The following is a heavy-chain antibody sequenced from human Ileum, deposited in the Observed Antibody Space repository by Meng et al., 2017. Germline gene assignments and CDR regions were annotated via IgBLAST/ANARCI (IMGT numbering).Heavy chain of an antibody. D-gene: IGHD1-26*01. Sequence: QVQMSQSGPGLVKPPQTLSLTCAISGDSVSSNSAAWNWIRQSPSRGLEWLGRTYYRSKWFNEYAVSVKSRITINPDTSENQFSLQLNSVTPEDAAVYYCARGGGSYYHFDYWGQGTLVTVFS. CDR1: GDSVSSNSAA. V-gene: IGHV6-1*01. CDR2: TYYRSKWFN. J-gene: IGHJ4*02. CDR3: ARGGGSYYHFDY.